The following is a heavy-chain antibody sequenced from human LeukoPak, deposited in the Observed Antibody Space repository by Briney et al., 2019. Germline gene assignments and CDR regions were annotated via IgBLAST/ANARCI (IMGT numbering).Heavy chain of an antibody. CDR2: INWNGGRT. D-gene: IGHD3-10*01. Sequence: GGSLRLSCAASGFTFSSSWMHWVRQAPGMGLVWVSGINWNGGRTGYADSVKGRFTISRDNAKNSLYLQMNSLRDEDTALYYCARDGGFGFLAAFDIWGQGTMVTVSS. J-gene: IGHJ3*02. CDR1: GFTFSSSW. V-gene: IGHV3-20*04. CDR3: ARDGGFGFLAAFDI.